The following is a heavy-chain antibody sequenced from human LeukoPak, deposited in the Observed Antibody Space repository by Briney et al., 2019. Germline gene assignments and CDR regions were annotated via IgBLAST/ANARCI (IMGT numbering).Heavy chain of an antibody. CDR2: VNHSGST. Sequence: SETLSLTCTVSGGSISSYYWSWIRQPPGKGLEWIGEVNHSGSTNYNPSLKSRVTISVDTSKNQFSLKLSSVTAADTAVYYCARGSYDFWSGSKYYFDYWGQGTLVTVSS. D-gene: IGHD3-3*01. V-gene: IGHV4-34*01. CDR3: ARGSYDFWSGSKYYFDY. CDR1: GGSISSYY. J-gene: IGHJ4*02.